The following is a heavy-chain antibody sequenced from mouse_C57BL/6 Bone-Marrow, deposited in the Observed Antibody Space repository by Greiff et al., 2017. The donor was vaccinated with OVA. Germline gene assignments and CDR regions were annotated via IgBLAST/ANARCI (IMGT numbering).Heavy chain of an antibody. D-gene: IGHD1-1*01. CDR3: ARCLSSLYAMDY. CDR1: GYTFTSYW. CDR2: IDPSDSYT. J-gene: IGHJ4*01. Sequence: QVQLQQPGAELVMPGASVKLSCKASGYTFTSYWMHWVKQRPGQGLEWIGEIDPSDSYTNYNQKFKGKSTLTVDKSSSTAYMQLSSLTSEDSAVYYCARCLSSLYAMDYWGQGTSVTVSS. V-gene: IGHV1-69*01.